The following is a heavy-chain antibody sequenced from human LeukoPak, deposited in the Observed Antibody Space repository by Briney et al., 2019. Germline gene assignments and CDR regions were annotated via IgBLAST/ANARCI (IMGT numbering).Heavy chain of an antibody. V-gene: IGHV4-39*01. CDR3: ARDEYSSSSGDY. Sequence: PSETLSLTCAVYGGSFSVYYWGWIRQPPGKGLEWIGSIYYSGSTYYNPSLKSRVTISVDTSKNQFSLKLSSVTAADTAVYYCARDEYSSSSGDYWGQGTLVTVSS. CDR2: IYYSGST. J-gene: IGHJ4*02. CDR1: GGSFSVYY. D-gene: IGHD6-6*01.